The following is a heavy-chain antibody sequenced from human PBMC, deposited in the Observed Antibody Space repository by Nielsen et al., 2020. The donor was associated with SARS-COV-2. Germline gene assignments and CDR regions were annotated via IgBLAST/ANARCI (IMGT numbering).Heavy chain of an antibody. Sequence: GESLKISCAASGFTFSSYWMHWVRQAPGKGLVWVSRINSDGSSTSYADSVKGRFTISRDNAKNTLYLQMNSLRAEDTAVYYCAGGADFWSGTQKYYMDVWGKGTTVTVSS. V-gene: IGHV3-74*01. D-gene: IGHD3-3*01. CDR3: AGGADFWSGTQKYYMDV. CDR1: GFTFSSYW. J-gene: IGHJ6*03. CDR2: INSDGSST.